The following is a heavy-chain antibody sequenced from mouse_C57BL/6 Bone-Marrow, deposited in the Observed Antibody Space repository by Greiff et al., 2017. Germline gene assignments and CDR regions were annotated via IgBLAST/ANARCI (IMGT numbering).Heavy chain of an antibody. J-gene: IGHJ3*01. D-gene: IGHD2-3*01. CDR3: ARDDGLQAY. CDR2: IDPSDSYT. CDR1: GYTFTSYW. V-gene: IGHV1-59*01. Sequence: QVQLKQPGAELVRPGTSVKLSCKASGYTFTSYWMHWVKQRPGQGLEWIGVIDPSDSYTNYTQKFKGKATLTVDTSSSTAYMQLSSLTSEDSAVYYCARDDGLQAYWGQGTLVTVSA.